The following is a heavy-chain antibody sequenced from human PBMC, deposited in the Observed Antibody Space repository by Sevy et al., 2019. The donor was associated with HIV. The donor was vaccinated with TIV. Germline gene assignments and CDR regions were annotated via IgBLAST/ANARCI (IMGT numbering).Heavy chain of an antibody. CDR3: GKEGGGEGGDH. V-gene: IGHV3-30*02. CDR2: IQYDGSNK. Sequence: GGSLRLSCAVSGFSFSSYGMHWVRQAPGKGLEWMSYIQYDGSNKDYADSVKGRFTISRDNSKNTLYLQMNSLRVEDTAVFYCGKEGGGEGGDHWGQGTLVTVSS. J-gene: IGHJ4*02. D-gene: IGHD2-21*01. CDR1: GFSFSSYG.